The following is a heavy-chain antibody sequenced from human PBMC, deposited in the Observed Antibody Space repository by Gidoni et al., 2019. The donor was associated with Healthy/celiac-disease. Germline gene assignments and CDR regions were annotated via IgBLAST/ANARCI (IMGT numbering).Heavy chain of an antibody. J-gene: IGHJ3*02. V-gene: IGHV3-23*01. CDR3: AKDWVGYSSSWLDAFDI. CDR1: GFTFSSYA. CDR2: ISGSGGST. Sequence: EVQLLESGGGLVQPGGSLRLSCSASGFTFSSYAMSWVRQAPGKGLEWVSAISGSGGSTYYADSVKGRFTISRDNSKNTLYLQMNSLRAEDTAVYYCAKDWVGYSSSWLDAFDIWGQGTMVTVSS. D-gene: IGHD6-13*01.